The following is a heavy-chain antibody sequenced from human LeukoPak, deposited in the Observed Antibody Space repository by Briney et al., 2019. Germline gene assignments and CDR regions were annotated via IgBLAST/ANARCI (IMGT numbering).Heavy chain of an antibody. D-gene: IGHD3-10*01. V-gene: IGHV4-61*01. CDR3: ARTYGSGSLRMDV. J-gene: IGHJ6*03. CDR1: GYSISSAYS. Sequence: SETLSLTCNVFGYSISSAYSWGWIRQPPGKGLEWIGYIYYSGSTNYNPSLKSRVTISVDTSKNQFSLKLSSVTAADTAVYYCARTYGSGSLRMDVWGKGTTVTISS. CDR2: IYYSGST.